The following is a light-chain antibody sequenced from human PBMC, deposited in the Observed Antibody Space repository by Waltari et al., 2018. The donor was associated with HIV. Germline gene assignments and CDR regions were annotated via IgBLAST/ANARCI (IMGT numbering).Light chain of an antibody. J-gene: IGKJ1*01. Sequence: IVMTQSPVNVSASTGVSVTLSCRACQSVNYNLAWYHQRPGQAPRLLIYGASTRANGISPRISGSASRTECLLTIYSLHPDDLGVYWCHEYDNGSHWTFGQGTKVEIK. V-gene: IGKV3-15*01. CDR1: QSVNYN. CDR2: GAS. CDR3: HEYDNGSHWT.